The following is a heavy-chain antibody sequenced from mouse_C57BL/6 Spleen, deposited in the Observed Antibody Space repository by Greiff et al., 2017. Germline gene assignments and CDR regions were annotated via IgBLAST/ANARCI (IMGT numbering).Heavy chain of an antibody. D-gene: IGHD2-4*01. CDR3: AKKAGDDYDWYFDV. CDR1: GFSLTSYG. V-gene: IGHV2-5*01. Sequence: QVQLQQSGPGLVQPSQSLSITCTVSGFSLTSYGVHWVRQSPGKGLEWLGVIWRGGSTDYNAAFMSRLSITKDNSKSQDFFKMNSLQADDTAIYYCAKKAGDDYDWYFDVWGTGTTVTVSS. CDR2: IWRGGST. J-gene: IGHJ1*03.